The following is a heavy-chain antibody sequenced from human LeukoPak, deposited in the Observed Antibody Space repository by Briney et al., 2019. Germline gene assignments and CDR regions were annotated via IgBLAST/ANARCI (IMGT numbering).Heavy chain of an antibody. Sequence: PGGSLRLSCAASGFTFTSYAISWVRQAPGKGLEWVSAISGGYTSTYYADSVKGRFTLSRDNSKNTLYLQMNSLRAEDTAVYYCARRGYTYGGEFDYWGQGTLVTVSS. D-gene: IGHD5-18*01. CDR2: ISGGYTST. V-gene: IGHV3-23*01. CDR3: ARRGYTYGGEFDY. J-gene: IGHJ4*02. CDR1: GFTFTSYA.